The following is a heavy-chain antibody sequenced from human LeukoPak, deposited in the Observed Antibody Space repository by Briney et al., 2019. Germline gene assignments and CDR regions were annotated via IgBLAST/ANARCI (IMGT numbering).Heavy chain of an antibody. CDR3: ARQPDIVVVPRENWFDP. CDR2: ISAYNGNT. V-gene: IGHV1-18*01. J-gene: IGHJ5*02. D-gene: IGHD2-2*01. Sequence: ASVKVSCKASGYTFTSYGISWVRQAPGQGLEWMGWISAYNGNTNYAQKLQGRVTMTTDTSTSTACMELRSLRSDDTAVYYCARQPDIVVVPRENWFDPWGQGTLVTVS. CDR1: GYTFTSYG.